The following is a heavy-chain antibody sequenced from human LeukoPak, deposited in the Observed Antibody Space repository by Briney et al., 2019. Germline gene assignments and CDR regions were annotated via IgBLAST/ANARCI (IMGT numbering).Heavy chain of an antibody. Sequence: SVKVSCTASGGTFSIYAISWVRQAPGQGLEWMGGIIPIFGTANYAQKFQGRVTITADESTSTAYMELSSLRSEDTAVYYCAGAGYYDSSGYDYWGQGTLVTVSS. CDR2: IIPIFGTA. J-gene: IGHJ4*02. V-gene: IGHV1-69*13. CDR1: GGTFSIYA. D-gene: IGHD3-22*01. CDR3: AGAGYYDSSGYDY.